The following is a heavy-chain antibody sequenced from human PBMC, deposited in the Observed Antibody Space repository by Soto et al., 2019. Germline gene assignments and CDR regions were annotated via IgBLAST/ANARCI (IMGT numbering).Heavy chain of an antibody. CDR3: ARQRDGYNLNYFDY. D-gene: IGHD5-12*01. Sequence: LSLTCTVSGASIRSSSYYLGWIRQPPGKGLEWIGSIFFSGSTYYNPSFSSRVTISVDTSKSQFSLNLRSVTATDTAVYYCARQRDGYNLNYFDYWGQGTLVTVSS. V-gene: IGHV4-39*01. CDR1: GASIRSSSYY. CDR2: IFFSGST. J-gene: IGHJ4*02.